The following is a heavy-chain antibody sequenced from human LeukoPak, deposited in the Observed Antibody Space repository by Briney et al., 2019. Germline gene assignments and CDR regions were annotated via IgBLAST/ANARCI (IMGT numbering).Heavy chain of an antibody. D-gene: IGHD6-25*01. CDR3: ARDEGGRDFDY. Sequence: GRSLRLSCAASGFTFDDYAMHWVRQAPGKGLEWVSGISWNSGSIGYADSVKGRFTISRDNAKNSLYLQMNSLRAEDTALYYCARDEGGRDFDYWGQGTLVTVSS. CDR1: GFTFDDYA. J-gene: IGHJ4*02. CDR2: ISWNSGSI. V-gene: IGHV3-9*01.